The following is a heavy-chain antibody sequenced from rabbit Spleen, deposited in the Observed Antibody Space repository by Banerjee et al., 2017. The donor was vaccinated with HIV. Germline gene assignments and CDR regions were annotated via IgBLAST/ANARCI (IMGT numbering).Heavy chain of an antibody. CDR2: IDTRDGST. J-gene: IGHJ4*01. D-gene: IGHD6-1*01. CDR1: GFSLSSRYW. CDR3: AREAGYGGYGDGNL. Sequence: VESGGGLVQPEGSLTLTCKASGFSLSSRYWICWVRQAPGKGLEWIACIDTRDGSTYYASWAKGRFTISKTSSTTVTLQMTSLTAADTATYFCAREAGYGGYGDGNLWGPGTLVTVS. V-gene: IGHV1S45*01.